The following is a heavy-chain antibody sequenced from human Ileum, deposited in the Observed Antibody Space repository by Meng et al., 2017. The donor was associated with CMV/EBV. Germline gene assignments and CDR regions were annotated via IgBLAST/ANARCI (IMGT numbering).Heavy chain of an antibody. J-gene: IGHJ4*02. CDR2: ISHDRDNA. Sequence: GESLKISCVASGLTLSRYWMHWVRQVPGEGPMWVARISHDRDNAIYADSVKGRFTASRDSTRNIVYLQMNSLRVDDTAIYFCVRDVPGDIDYIFDYWGQGAQVTVSS. CDR3: VRDVPGDIDYIFDY. CDR1: GLTLSRYW. D-gene: IGHD4-11*01. V-gene: IGHV3-74*01.